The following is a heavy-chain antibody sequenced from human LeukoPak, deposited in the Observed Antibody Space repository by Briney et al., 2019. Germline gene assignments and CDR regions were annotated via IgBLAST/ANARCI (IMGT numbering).Heavy chain of an antibody. CDR1: GFTFSSYS. V-gene: IGHV3-21*01. CDR3: ARDSYPPITMIVVAPGYFDL. CDR2: ISSSSSYI. J-gene: IGHJ2*01. Sequence: PGGSLRLSCAASGFTFSSYSMNWVRQAPGKGLEWVSSISSSSSYIYYADSVKGRFTISRDNAKNSLYLQMYSLRAEDTAVYYCARDSYPPITMIVVAPGYFDLWGRGTLVTVSS. D-gene: IGHD3-22*01.